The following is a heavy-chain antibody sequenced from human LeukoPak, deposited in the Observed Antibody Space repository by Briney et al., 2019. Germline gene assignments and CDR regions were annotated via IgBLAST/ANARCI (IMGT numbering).Heavy chain of an antibody. D-gene: IGHD6-6*01. CDR2: FDPEDGET. V-gene: IGHV1-24*01. CDR3: ATVSSYSSSSPGDY. Sequence: ASVTVSCKVSGYTLTELSMHWVRQAPGKGLEWMGGFDPEDGETVYAQKFQGRVTMTEDTSTDTAYMELSSLRSEDTAVYYCATVSSYSSSSPGDYWGQGTLVTVSS. J-gene: IGHJ4*02. CDR1: GYTLTELS.